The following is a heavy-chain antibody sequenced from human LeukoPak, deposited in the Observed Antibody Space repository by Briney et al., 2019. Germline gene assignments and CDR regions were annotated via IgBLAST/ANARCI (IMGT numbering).Heavy chain of an antibody. CDR3: AKELDMVRGVISLLPPSG. CDR1: GFTFSSYA. D-gene: IGHD3-10*01. J-gene: IGHJ4*02. Sequence: PGGSLRLSCAASGFTFSSYAMSWVRQAPGKGLEWVSAISGSGGSTYYADSVKGRFTISRDNSKNTLYLQMNSLRAEDTAVYYCAKELDMVRGVISLLPPSGWGQGTLVTVSS. V-gene: IGHV3-23*01. CDR2: ISGSGGST.